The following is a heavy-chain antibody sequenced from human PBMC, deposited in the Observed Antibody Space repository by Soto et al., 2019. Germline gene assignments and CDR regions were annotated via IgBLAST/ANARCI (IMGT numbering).Heavy chain of an antibody. D-gene: IGHD2-2*01. CDR1: GFTFSSYG. CDR2: IWYDGSNK. CDR3: ARDSTDIVVVPAAISYYYYMDV. J-gene: IGHJ6*03. V-gene: IGHV3-33*01. Sequence: GGSLRLSCAASGFTFSSYGMHWVRQAPGKGLEWVAVIWYDGSNKYYADSVKGRFTISRDNSKNTLYLQMNSLRAEDTAVYYCARDSTDIVVVPAAISYYYYMDVWGKGTTVTVSS.